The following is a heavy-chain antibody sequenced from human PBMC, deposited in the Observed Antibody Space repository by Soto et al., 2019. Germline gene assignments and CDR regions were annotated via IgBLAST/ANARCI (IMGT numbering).Heavy chain of an antibody. V-gene: IGHV3-23*01. CDR2: ISGSGGST. CDR1: GFTFSSYA. CDR3: AKSQPLWFGEPSLCAFDI. J-gene: IGHJ3*02. Sequence: GGSLRLSCAASGFTFSSYAMSWVRQAPGKGLEWVSAISGSGGSTYYADSVKGRFTISRDNSKNTLYLQMNSLRAEDTAVYYCAKSQPLWFGEPSLCAFDIWGQGTMVTVSS. D-gene: IGHD3-10*01.